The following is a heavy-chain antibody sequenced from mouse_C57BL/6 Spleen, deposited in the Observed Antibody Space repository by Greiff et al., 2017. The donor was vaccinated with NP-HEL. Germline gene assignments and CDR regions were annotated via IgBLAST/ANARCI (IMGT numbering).Heavy chain of an antibody. V-gene: IGHV1-50*01. CDR2: IDPYDSYT. CDR1: GYTFTSYW. D-gene: IGHD1-1*01. J-gene: IGHJ1*03. Sequence: QVQLQQSGAELVKPGASVKLSCKASGYTFTSYWMQWVKQRPGQGLEWIGEIDPYDSYTNYNQKFKGKATLTVDTSSSTAYMQLSSLTAEDSAVYYCASHGSSYGYFAVWGTGTTVTVSA. CDR3: ASHGSSYGYFAV.